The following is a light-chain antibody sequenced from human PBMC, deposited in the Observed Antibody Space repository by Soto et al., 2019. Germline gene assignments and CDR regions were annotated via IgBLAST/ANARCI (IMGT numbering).Light chain of an antibody. CDR2: GES. Sequence: EIVLTQSPGTLSLSPGERATLSCRASQSVSSSYLAWYQQKPGQAPRLLIYGESSRATGIPDRFSGSGSGTDFTLTISRLEPEDFAVHYCQQYGSSPPTFGQGTKVEIK. J-gene: IGKJ1*01. CDR3: QQYGSSPPT. CDR1: QSVSSSY. V-gene: IGKV3-20*01.